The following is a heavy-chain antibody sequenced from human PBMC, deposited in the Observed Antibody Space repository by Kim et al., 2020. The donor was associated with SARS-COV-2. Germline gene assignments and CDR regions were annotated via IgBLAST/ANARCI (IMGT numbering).Heavy chain of an antibody. V-gene: IGHV3-66*01. CDR1: GFTVSSNY. Sequence: GGSLRLSCAASGFTVSSNYMSWVRQAPGKGLEWVSVIYSGGSTYYADSVKGRFTISRDNSKNTLYLQMNSLRAEDTAVYYCARVNYYDSSRMDVWGQGTTVTVSS. D-gene: IGHD3-22*01. CDR2: IYSGGST. J-gene: IGHJ6*02. CDR3: ARVNYYDSSRMDV.